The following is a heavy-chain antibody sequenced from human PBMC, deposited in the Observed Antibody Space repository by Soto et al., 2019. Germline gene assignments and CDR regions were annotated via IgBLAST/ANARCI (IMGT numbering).Heavy chain of an antibody. J-gene: IGHJ4*02. Sequence: GGSLRLSCAASGFTFSSYWMSWVRQAPGKGLECVANIKQDGSEKYYVDSVKGRFTISRDNAKNSLYLQMNSLRAEDTAVYYCARDPGPGYFDYWGQGTLVTVSS. CDR3: ARDPGPGYFDY. CDR2: IKQDGSEK. D-gene: IGHD3-10*01. CDR1: GFTFSSYW. V-gene: IGHV3-7*05.